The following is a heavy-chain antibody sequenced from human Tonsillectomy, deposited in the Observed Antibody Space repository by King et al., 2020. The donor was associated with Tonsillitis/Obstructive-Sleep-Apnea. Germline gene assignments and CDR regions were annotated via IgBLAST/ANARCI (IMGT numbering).Heavy chain of an antibody. CDR2: ISAYNGNT. J-gene: IGHJ5*02. Sequence: QLVQSGAEVKKPGASVKVSCKASGYTFTSYGISWVRQAPGQGLEWMGWISAYNGNTNYAQNLQGRVTMTTDTSTSTAYMELRSLRSDDTAVYYCARDYCSTTSCSAEWFDLWGQGTLVTVSS. CDR1: GYTFTSYG. CDR3: ARDYCSTTSCSAEWFDL. V-gene: IGHV1-18*01. D-gene: IGHD2-2*01.